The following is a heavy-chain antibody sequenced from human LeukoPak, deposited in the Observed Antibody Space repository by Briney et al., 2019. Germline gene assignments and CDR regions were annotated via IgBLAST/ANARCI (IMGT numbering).Heavy chain of an antibody. D-gene: IGHD3-22*01. CDR3: ARDPLYYDMSGDY. J-gene: IGHJ4*02. V-gene: IGHV3-64*02. CDR2: ISNNGGST. CDR1: GFIFSNYA. Sequence: PGGSLRLSCAASGFIFSNYAMHWVRQAPGKGLEYVSGISNNGGSTYYAESVKGRFITSRDNSKNTLYLQMGSLRPEDMAVYYCARDPLYYDMSGDYWGKGSLVTVSS.